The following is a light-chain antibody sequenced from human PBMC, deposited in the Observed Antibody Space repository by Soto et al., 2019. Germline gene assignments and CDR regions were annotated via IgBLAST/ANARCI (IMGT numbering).Light chain of an antibody. Sequence: ELVLTQSPGTLSLSPGERATLSCRASQSVSSSYLSWYQQKPGQAPRLLIYGATSRATGSPDRFSGSGSGTDFTLTISGLEPEDFAVYYCQQYGTPPLYTFGQGTKLQI. CDR2: GAT. CDR1: QSVSSSY. J-gene: IGKJ2*01. V-gene: IGKV3-20*01. CDR3: QQYGTPPLYT.